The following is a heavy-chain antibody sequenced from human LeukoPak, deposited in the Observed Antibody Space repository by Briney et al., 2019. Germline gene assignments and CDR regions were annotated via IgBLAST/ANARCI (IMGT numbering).Heavy chain of an antibody. Sequence: GGSLRLSCAASGFTFGNYAMNWVRQAPGKGLEWVSAITGSGGSTYYADSVKGRFTISRDNSKNTLYLQMNSLRAEDTAVYYCAKWSYYDSSGYYKTHIHDYWGQGTLVTVSS. CDR2: ITGSGGST. J-gene: IGHJ4*02. D-gene: IGHD3-22*01. V-gene: IGHV3-23*01. CDR1: GFTFGNYA. CDR3: AKWSYYDSSGYYKTHIHDY.